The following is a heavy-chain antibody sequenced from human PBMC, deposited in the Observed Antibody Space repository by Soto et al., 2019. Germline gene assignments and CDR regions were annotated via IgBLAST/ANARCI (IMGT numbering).Heavy chain of an antibody. J-gene: IGHJ4*02. V-gene: IGHV3-48*02. CDR1: GFSFSTYS. D-gene: IGHD1-1*01. CDR2: ISWNSDTT. Sequence: GGSLRLSCEVAGFSFSTYSMNWVRQAPGKGLEWISYISWNSDTTYYAESVEGRFTISRDNAKKALYLQMNSLRDEDTAVYYCARVEGAGLDSWGQGTLVTVSS. CDR3: ARVEGAGLDS.